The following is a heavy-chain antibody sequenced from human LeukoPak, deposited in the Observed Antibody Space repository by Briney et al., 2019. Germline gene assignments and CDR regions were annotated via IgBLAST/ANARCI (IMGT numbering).Heavy chain of an antibody. CDR2: IYTSGST. CDR1: GGSISSYY. D-gene: IGHD3-10*01. CDR3: ARQRGGVRGALDY. J-gene: IGHJ4*02. Sequence: SETLSLTCTVSGGSISSYYWSWIRQPPGKGLEWIGYIYTSGSTNYNPSLKSRVTISVDTSENQFSLKLSSVTAADTAVYYCARQRGGVRGALDYWGQGTLVTVSS. V-gene: IGHV4-4*09.